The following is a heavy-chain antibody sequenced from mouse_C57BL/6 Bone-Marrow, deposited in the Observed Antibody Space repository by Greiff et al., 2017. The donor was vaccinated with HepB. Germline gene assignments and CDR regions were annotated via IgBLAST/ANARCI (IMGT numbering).Heavy chain of an antibody. CDR3: ARVPLYYYGTSPYWYFDV. CDR1: GYTFTSYT. V-gene: IGHV1-4*01. CDR2: INPSSGYT. Sequence: VQLQQSGAELARPGASVKMSCKASGYTFTSYTMHWVKQRPGQGLEWIGYINPSSGYTKYNQKFKDKATLTADKSSSTAYMQLSSLTSEDSAVYYCARVPLYYYGTSPYWYFDVWITGTTVTVSS. J-gene: IGHJ1*03. D-gene: IGHD1-1*01.